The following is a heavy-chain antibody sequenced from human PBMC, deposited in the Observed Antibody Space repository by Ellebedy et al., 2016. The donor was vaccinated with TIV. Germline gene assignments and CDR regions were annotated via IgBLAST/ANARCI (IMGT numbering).Heavy chain of an antibody. D-gene: IGHD3-10*01. J-gene: IGHJ4*02. V-gene: IGHV4-38-2*02. Sequence: SETLSLTXTVSGYSISSGYYWGWIRQPPGKGLEWIGSIYHSGSTYYNPSLKSRVTISVDTSKNQFSLKLSSVTAADTAVYYCARGAPILWFGELAWGKIDYWGQGTLVTVSS. CDR3: ARGAPILWFGELAWGKIDY. CDR2: IYHSGST. CDR1: GYSISSGYY.